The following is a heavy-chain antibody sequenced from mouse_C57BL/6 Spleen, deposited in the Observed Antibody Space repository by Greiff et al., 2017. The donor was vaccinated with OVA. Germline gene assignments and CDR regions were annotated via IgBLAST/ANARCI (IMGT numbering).Heavy chain of an antibody. CDR3: AREWDYDEGFAY. D-gene: IGHD2-4*01. CDR2: IYPGNSDT. J-gene: IGHJ3*01. V-gene: IGHV1-5*01. CDR1: GYTFTSYW. Sequence: VQLQQSGTVLARPGASVKMSCKTSGYTFTSYWMHWVKQRPGQGLEWIGAIYPGNSDTSYNQKFKGKAKLTAVTSASTAYMELSSLTNEDSAVYYCAREWDYDEGFAYWGQGTLVTVSA.